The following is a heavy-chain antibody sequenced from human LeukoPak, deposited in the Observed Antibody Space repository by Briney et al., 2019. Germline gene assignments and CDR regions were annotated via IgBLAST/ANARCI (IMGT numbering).Heavy chain of an antibody. Sequence: SVKVSCKASGGTFSSYAISWVRQAPGQGLEWMGGIIPIFGTANYAQKFQGRVTITTDESTSTAYMELSSLRSEDTAVYYCATNGGSYYNYYYYMDVWGKGTTVTVSS. CDR2: IIPIFGTA. CDR1: GGTFSSYA. V-gene: IGHV1-69*05. CDR3: ATNGGSYYNYYYYMDV. J-gene: IGHJ6*03. D-gene: IGHD1-26*01.